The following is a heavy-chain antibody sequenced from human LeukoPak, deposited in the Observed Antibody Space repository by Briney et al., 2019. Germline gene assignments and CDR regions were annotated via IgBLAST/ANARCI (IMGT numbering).Heavy chain of an antibody. CDR2: IYHSGST. CDR1: GGSISSYY. Sequence: SETLSLTCTVSGGSISSYYWSWIRQPPGKGLEWIGYIYHSGSTNYNPSLKSRATISVDSPKKQFSLKLSSVTAADTAVYYCARADIVVVPAAMQGPRRNYYYGMDVWGQGTTVTVSS. CDR3: ARADIVVVPAAMQGPRRNYYYGMDV. D-gene: IGHD2-2*01. J-gene: IGHJ6*02. V-gene: IGHV4-59*01.